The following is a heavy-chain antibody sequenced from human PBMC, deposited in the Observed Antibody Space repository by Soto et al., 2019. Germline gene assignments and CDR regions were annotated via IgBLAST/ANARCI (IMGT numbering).Heavy chain of an antibody. CDR2: IFHSGTT. V-gene: IGHV4-61*03. CDR1: GGSVSSGSYY. CDR3: ARADFPDLRDEYSVGAFHI. Sequence: SETVSLTCTVSGGSVSSGSYYWSWIRQPPGKALEFIGHIFHSGTTNYNPSLKGRVIISVDTPANHVSLRLRSVTPADTAVYSCARADFPDLRDEYSVGAFHIWGPGTMVTVSS. J-gene: IGHJ3*02. D-gene: IGHD4-17*01.